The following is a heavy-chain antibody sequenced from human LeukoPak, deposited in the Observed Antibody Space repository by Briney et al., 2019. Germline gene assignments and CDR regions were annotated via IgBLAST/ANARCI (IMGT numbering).Heavy chain of an antibody. V-gene: IGHV5-51*01. CDR3: ARQPGMTAKSWYFDL. Sequence: GESLKISCEGSGYTFTKYWIGWGRQMPGKGLEWMGIIHPGDSHTWYNPSFQGHLTISADNSISMAFLQWSSMKASDNAMYFCARQPGMTAKSWYFDLWGRGTLVTVSS. CDR2: IHPGDSHT. J-gene: IGHJ2*01. D-gene: IGHD2-2*01. CDR1: GYTFTKYW.